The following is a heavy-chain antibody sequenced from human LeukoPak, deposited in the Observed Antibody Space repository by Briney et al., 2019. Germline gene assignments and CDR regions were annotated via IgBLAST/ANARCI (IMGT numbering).Heavy chain of an antibody. D-gene: IGHD6-13*01. CDR3: ARDLGSSSPPYGMGV. CDR1: GFTFSSYA. J-gene: IGHJ6*04. V-gene: IGHV3-30*04. CDR2: ISYDGSNK. Sequence: PAGRSLRLSCAASGFTFSSYAMHWVRQAPGKGLEWVAVISYDGSNKYYADSVKGRFTISRDNSKNTLYLQMNSLRAEDTAVYYCARDLGSSSPPYGMGVWGKGTTVTVSS.